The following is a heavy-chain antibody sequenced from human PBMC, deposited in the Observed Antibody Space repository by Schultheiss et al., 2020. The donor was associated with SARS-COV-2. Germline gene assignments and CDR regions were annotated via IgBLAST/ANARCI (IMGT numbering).Heavy chain of an antibody. J-gene: IGHJ4*02. Sequence: SQTLSLTCAVSGYPVSSGFYWGWIRQPPGKGLEWIGSMYYSGRTYYSPSLKSRVTISGDTSKNQFSLKLSSVTPEDTAVYYCARGEDSSGPSFLYWGQGTLVTVSS. V-gene: IGHV4-38-2*01. CDR2: MYYSGRT. CDR1: GYPVSSGFY. CDR3: ARGEDSSGPSFLY. D-gene: IGHD3-22*01.